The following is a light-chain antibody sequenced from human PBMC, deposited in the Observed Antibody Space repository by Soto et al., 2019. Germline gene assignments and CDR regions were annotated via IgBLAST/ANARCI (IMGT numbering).Light chain of an antibody. V-gene: IGKV3-15*01. J-gene: IGKJ2*01. CDR1: QSVSSN. CDR2: GAS. CDR3: QQYNNWPHT. Sequence: EIVMTQSPATLSVSPGERATLSCRASQSVSSNLAWYQQKPGQAPRLLIYGASTRATGIPCRFSGSGSGTEFTLTISSLQSEDFAVYNCQQYNNWPHTFGQGTKLEIK.